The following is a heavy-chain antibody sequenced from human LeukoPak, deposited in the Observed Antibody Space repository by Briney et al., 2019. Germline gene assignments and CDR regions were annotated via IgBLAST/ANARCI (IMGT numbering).Heavy chain of an antibody. CDR3: ALNRLGYCSGGSCYYFDY. V-gene: IGHV1-2*02. D-gene: IGHD2-15*01. Sequence: ASVTVSCKASGYTFTGYYMHWVRQAPGQGLEWMGWINPNSGGTNYAQKFQGRVTMTRDTSISTAYMELSRLRSDDTAVYYCALNRLGYCSGGSCYYFDYWGQGTLVTVSS. CDR1: GYTFTGYY. CDR2: INPNSGGT. J-gene: IGHJ4*02.